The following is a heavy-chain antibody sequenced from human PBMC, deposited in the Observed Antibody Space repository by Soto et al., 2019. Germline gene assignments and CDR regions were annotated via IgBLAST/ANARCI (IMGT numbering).Heavy chain of an antibody. Sequence: EVQLVESGGGLIQPGGSLRLSCAASGFTVSSNYMSWVRQAPGKGLEWVSVIYSGGNTYYADSVKGRFTISRDNSKNPLYLQMNSLRAADTAVYYCARSGYCSGASCYLTQFDPWGQGTLVTVSS. CDR2: IYSGGNT. CDR3: ARSGYCSGASCYLTQFDP. CDR1: GFTVSSNY. J-gene: IGHJ5*02. V-gene: IGHV3-53*01. D-gene: IGHD2-15*01.